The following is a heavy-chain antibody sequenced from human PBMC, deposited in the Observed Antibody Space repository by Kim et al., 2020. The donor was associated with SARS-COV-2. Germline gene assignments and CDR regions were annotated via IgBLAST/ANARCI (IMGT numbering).Heavy chain of an antibody. CDR1: GGSFSGYY. J-gene: IGHJ4*02. D-gene: IGHD4-17*01. CDR3: ARLRAADY. CDR2: INHSGST. V-gene: IGHV4-34*01. Sequence: SETLSLTCAVYGGSFSGYYWSWIRQPPGKGLEWIGEINHSGSTNYNPSLKSRVTISVDTSKNQFSLKLSSVTAADTAVYYCARLRAADYWGQGTLVTVSS.